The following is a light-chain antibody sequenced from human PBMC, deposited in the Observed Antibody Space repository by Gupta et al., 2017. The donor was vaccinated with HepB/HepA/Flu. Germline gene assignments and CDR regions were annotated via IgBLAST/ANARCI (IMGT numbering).Light chain of an antibody. J-gene: IGLJ3*02. Sequence: QSVLTQPPSASGTPGQRVTISCSGSSSNIGSNTVHWYQQLPGTAPKLLIYSNNPRPSGVPDRFSGSKSGTSASLAISGLQSEDEADYYCAAWDDSRNGRVFGGGTKLTVL. CDR3: AAWDDSRNGRV. CDR2: SNN. V-gene: IGLV1-44*01. CDR1: SSNIGSNT.